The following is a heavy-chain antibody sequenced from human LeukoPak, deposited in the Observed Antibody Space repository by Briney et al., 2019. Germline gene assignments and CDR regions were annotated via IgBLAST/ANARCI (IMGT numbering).Heavy chain of an antibody. V-gene: IGHV4-59*01. D-gene: IGHD3-10*01. J-gene: IGHJ4*02. Sequence: SETLSLTCSVSGDSNSIYDWNWIRQPPGKGLEWVGYISYSGSANYNPSLNRLVRMFVDPAKTQFYLHLRSGTAADTAVYYCARAGPVPPSDGGPVADFWGQGTLVTVSS. CDR3: ARAGPVPPSDGGPVADF. CDR1: GDSNSIYD. CDR2: ISYSGSA.